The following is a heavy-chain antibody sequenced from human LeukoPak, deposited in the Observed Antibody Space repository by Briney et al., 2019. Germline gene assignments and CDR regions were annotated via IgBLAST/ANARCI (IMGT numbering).Heavy chain of an antibody. J-gene: IGHJ4*02. CDR1: GYTFTSYY. D-gene: IGHD6-13*01. CDR3: ARAGAAAGTLFDY. V-gene: IGHV1-18*04. Sequence: ASVKVSCKASGYTFTSYYMHWARQAPGQGLEWMGWITSYNGNTKYAQQLQGRVTMTTDTSTGTAYMELRSLRSDDTAVYYCARAGAAAGTLFDYWGQGTLVTVSS. CDR2: ITSYNGNT.